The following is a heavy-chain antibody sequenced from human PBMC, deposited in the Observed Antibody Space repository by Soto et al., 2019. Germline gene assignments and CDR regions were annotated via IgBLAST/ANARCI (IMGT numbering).Heavy chain of an antibody. V-gene: IGHV1-69*13. D-gene: IGHD2-2*01. CDR2: IIPIFGTA. CDR1: GGTFSSYA. CDR3: ARTGGDQQLWGRSRYYYYYGMDV. Sequence: SVKVSCKASGGTFSSYAISWVRQAPGQGLEWMGGIIPIFGTANYAQKFQGRVTITADESTSTAYMELSSLRSEDTAVYYCARTGGDQQLWGRSRYYYYYGMDVWGQGTTVTVSS. J-gene: IGHJ6*02.